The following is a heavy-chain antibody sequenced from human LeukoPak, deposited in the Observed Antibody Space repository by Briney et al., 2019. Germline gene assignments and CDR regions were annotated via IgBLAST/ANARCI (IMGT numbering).Heavy chain of an antibody. D-gene: IGHD6-6*01. CDR1: GGSVSSGSYY. CDR2: IYYSGST. V-gene: IGHV4-39*07. Sequence: PSETLSLTCTVSGGSVSSGSYYWGWIRQPPGXGLEWLGTIYYSGSTYYNPSLKSRVTISVDTSKNQFSLNLSSVTAADTAVYYCARALTEYSIPYYFDYWGQGTLVTVSS. J-gene: IGHJ4*02. CDR3: ARALTEYSIPYYFDY.